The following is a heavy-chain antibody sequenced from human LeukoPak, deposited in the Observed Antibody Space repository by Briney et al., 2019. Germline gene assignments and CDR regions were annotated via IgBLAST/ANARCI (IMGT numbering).Heavy chain of an antibody. D-gene: IGHD3-10*01. Sequence: SETLSLTCTVSGGSISSYYWSWIRQPPGKGLEWIGYIYYSGSTNYNPSLKSRVTISVDTSKNQFSLKLSSVTAADTAVYYCAGVVYGSGSSNWFDPWGQGTLVTVSS. CDR3: AGVVYGSGSSNWFDP. CDR2: IYYSGST. J-gene: IGHJ5*02. CDR1: GGSISSYY. V-gene: IGHV4-59*01.